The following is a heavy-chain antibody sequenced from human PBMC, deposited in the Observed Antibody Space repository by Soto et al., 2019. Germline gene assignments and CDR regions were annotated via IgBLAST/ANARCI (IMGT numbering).Heavy chain of an antibody. CDR2: IYYSGST. V-gene: IGHV4-59*01. CDR1: GGSISSYY. CDR3: AKYLLGAVAAH. J-gene: IGHJ4*02. Sequence: PSETLSLTCTVSGGSISSYYWSWIRQPPGKGLEWIGYIYYSGSTNYNPSLKSRVTISVDTSKNQFSLKLSSVTAADTAVYYCAKYLLGAVAAHWGQGTLVTVSS. D-gene: IGHD6-19*01.